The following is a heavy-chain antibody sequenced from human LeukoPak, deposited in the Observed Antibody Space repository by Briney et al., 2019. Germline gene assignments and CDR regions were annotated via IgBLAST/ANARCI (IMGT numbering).Heavy chain of an antibody. D-gene: IGHD1-26*01. J-gene: IGHJ3*02. CDR2: INPNSGGT. Sequence: GASVKASCKASVYTFTDYYLHWVRQAPGEGLEWMGWINPNSGGTNYAQKFQGRVTMTRDTSISTAYMELRRLRSDDTAVYYCARAGAFSRSYWDAFDIWGQGAMVTVSS. V-gene: IGHV1-2*02. CDR3: ARAGAFSRSYWDAFDI. CDR1: VYTFTDYY.